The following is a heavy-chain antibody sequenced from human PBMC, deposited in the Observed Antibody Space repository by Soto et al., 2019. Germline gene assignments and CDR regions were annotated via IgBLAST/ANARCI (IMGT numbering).Heavy chain of an antibody. V-gene: IGHV4-31*03. CDR1: GGSISSGGYY. CDR3: ARTRSGWYYYGIDI. D-gene: IGHD6-19*01. J-gene: IGHJ6*02. CDR2: IYYSGST. Sequence: QVQLQESGPGLVKPSQTLSLTCTVSGGSISSGGYYWSWIRQHPGKGLEWIGYIYYSGSTYYNPSLKSRVTISVDTSKNQFSLKLSSVTAADTAVYYCARTRSGWYYYGIDILGQGTTVTVSS.